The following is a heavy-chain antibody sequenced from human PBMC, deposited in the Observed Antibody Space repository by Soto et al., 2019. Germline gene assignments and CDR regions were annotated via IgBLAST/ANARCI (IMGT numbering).Heavy chain of an antibody. J-gene: IGHJ5*02. CDR1: GYTLTNYG. V-gene: IGHV1-18*01. CDR3: VRDWQLSP. CDR2: ISVHNGNT. Sequence: QVQLVQSGDEVKKTGASVKVSCRASGYTLTNYGISWVRQAPGQGLFWMGWISVHNGNTIYAQNVQGRLTLTIDTSTKTAYMELMSLKRADTAMYYCVRDWQLSPWGQGTLVTVSS. D-gene: IGHD1-1*01.